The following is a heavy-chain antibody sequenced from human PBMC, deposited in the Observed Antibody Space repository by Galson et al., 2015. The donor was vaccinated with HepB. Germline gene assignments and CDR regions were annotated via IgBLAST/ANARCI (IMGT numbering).Heavy chain of an antibody. J-gene: IGHJ4*02. CDR1: GYNFNTYG. D-gene: IGHD5-24*01. V-gene: IGHV1-18*01. Sequence: SVKVSCKASGYNFNTYGISWVRQAPGQGLEWMGWISGYNGNANYAQKFQGKVTMTTDTSTTTVYMELRGLRSDDTAIYYCARGGMPTMGGPTFDYWGQGALVTVSS. CDR3: ARGGMPTMGGPTFDY. CDR2: ISGYNGNA.